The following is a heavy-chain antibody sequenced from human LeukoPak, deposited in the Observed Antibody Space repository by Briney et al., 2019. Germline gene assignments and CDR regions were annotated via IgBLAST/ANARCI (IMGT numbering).Heavy chain of an antibody. V-gene: IGHV4-30-4*01. D-gene: IGHD3-10*01. CDR2: IYYSGST. J-gene: IGHJ4*02. CDR1: GGSISSGDYY. CDR3: ANAMVRGVLDD. Sequence: PSETLSLTCTVSGGSISSGDYYWSWIRQPPGKGLEWIGYIYYSGSTYYNPSLKSRVTISVDTSKNQFSLKLSSVTAADTAVYYCANAMVRGVLDDWGQGTLVTVSS.